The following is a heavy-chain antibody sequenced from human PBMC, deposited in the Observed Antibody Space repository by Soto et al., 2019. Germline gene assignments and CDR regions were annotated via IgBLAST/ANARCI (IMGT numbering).Heavy chain of an antibody. V-gene: IGHV3-30-3*01. J-gene: IGHJ4*02. D-gene: IGHD5-12*01. CDR1: GFTFSSYA. CDR2: ISYDGSNK. Sequence: QVQLVESGGGVVQPGRSLRLSCAASGFTFSSYAMHWVRQAPGKGLEWVAVISYDGSNKYYAVSVKGRFTISRDNSXYTLYLQMNSLRAEDTAVYYCARVAVEMATIHVFDYWGQGTLVTVSS. CDR3: ARVAVEMATIHVFDY.